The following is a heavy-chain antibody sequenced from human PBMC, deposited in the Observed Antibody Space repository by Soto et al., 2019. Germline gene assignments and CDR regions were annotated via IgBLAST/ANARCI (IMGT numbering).Heavy chain of an antibody. CDR2: INPNSGGT. CDR1: GGTFSSYA. V-gene: IGHV1-2*02. Sequence: QVQLVQSGAEVKKPGSSVKVSCKASGGTFSSYAISWVRQAPGQGLEWMGGINPNSGGTNYAQKFQGRVTMTRDTSISTAYMELSRLRSDDTAVYYCARRFDPWGQGTLVTVSS. J-gene: IGHJ5*02. CDR3: ARRFDP.